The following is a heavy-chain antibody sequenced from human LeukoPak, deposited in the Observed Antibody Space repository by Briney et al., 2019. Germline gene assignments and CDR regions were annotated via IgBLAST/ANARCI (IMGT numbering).Heavy chain of an antibody. CDR2: IKQDGSDK. CDR1: GFTFSNHW. CDR3: ATDPFRDGYSPHYFDH. D-gene: IGHD5-24*01. Sequence: PGGSLRLSCAASGFTFSNHWMSWVRQAPGKGLEWVANIKQDGSDKYYVDSVKGRFTISRDNTKNSLYLQMNSLRDEDTAVYYCATDPFRDGYSPHYFDHWGQGTPVTVSS. J-gene: IGHJ4*02. V-gene: IGHV3-7*01.